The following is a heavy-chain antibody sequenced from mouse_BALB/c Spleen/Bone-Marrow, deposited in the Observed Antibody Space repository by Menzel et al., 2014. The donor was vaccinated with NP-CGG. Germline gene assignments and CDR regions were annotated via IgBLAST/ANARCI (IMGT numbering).Heavy chain of an antibody. Sequence: EVQLQQSGPELVKPGASVKISCKAPGYTFTDYNMHWVKQSHGKSLEWIGYIYPYNGGTGYNQKFKSKATLTVGNSSSTAYMELRSLTSEDSAVYYCARDDGYYDYWGQGTTLTVSS. CDR2: IYPYNGGT. CDR1: GYTFTDYN. V-gene: IGHV1S29*02. J-gene: IGHJ2*01. CDR3: ARDDGYYDY. D-gene: IGHD2-3*01.